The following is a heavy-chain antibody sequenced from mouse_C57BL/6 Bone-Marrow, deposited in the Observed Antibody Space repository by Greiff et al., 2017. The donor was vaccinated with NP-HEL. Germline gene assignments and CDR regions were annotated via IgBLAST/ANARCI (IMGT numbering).Heavy chain of an antibody. CDR2: INPGSGGT. CDR1: GYAFTNYL. CDR3: ARSGDLLWLRRGGAWFAY. D-gene: IGHD2-2*01. J-gene: IGHJ3*01. V-gene: IGHV1-54*01. Sequence: VQLQQSGAELVRPGTSVKVSCKASGYAFTNYLIEWVKQRPGQGLEWIGVINPGSGGTNYNEKFKGKATLTADKSSSTAYMQLSSLTSEDSAVYFCARSGDLLWLRRGGAWFAYWGQGTLVTVSA.